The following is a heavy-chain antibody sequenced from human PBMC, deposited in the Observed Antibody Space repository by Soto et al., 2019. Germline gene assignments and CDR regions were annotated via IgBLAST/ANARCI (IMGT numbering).Heavy chain of an antibody. CDR1: GGTFSSYT. V-gene: IGHV1-69*02. Sequence: QVQLVQSGAEVKKPGSSVKVSCKASGGTFSSYTISWVRQAPGQGLEWMGRIIPILGIANYAQKCQGRVTITADKSTSTAYMELSSLRSEDTAVYYCARVYSSGWYVGWGQGTLVTVSS. CDR2: IIPILGIA. D-gene: IGHD6-19*01. J-gene: IGHJ4*02. CDR3: ARVYSSGWYVG.